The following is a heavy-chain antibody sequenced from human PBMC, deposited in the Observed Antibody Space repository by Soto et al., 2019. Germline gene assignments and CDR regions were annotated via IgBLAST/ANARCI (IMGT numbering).Heavy chain of an antibody. CDR2: ISYDGTTK. V-gene: IGHV3-30*09. Sequence: QVQLVESGGGVVRPGRSLRLSCAASGFAFNTYAMHWVRQAPGKGLQWVAVISYDGTTKYYADSVKGRFAISRDNSKNTLSLQMNSLTPEDTAVYYYARGWFLDSWGQGSLVIVSS. J-gene: IGHJ4*02. D-gene: IGHD2-15*01. CDR1: GFAFNTYA. CDR3: ARGWFLDS.